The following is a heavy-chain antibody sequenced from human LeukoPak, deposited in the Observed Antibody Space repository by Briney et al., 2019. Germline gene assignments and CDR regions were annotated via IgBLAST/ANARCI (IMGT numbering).Heavy chain of an antibody. Sequence: GASVKVSCKASGYTFTGYYMHWVRQAPGQGLEWMGWINPNSGGTNYAQKFQGRVTMTRDTSISTAYMELSRLRSDDTAVYYCARDREELWELLSFGVIDCWGQGTLVTVSS. D-gene: IGHD1-26*01. CDR1: GYTFTGYY. J-gene: IGHJ4*02. V-gene: IGHV1-2*02. CDR3: ARDREELWELLSFGVIDC. CDR2: INPNSGGT.